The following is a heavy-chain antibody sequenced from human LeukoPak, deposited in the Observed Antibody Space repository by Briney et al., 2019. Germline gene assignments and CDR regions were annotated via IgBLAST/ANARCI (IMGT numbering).Heavy chain of an antibody. J-gene: IGHJ3*02. CDR3: ATTARLFDI. Sequence: SETLSLTCTVSGASITGGYWSWIRQAPGKGLECIGYIAYTGDTNQNPALEGRVTISMDTSKNQFSLRLSSATAADTAIYYCATTARLFDIWGQGTMVTVSS. CDR1: GASITGGY. D-gene: IGHD5-18*01. CDR2: IAYTGDT. V-gene: IGHV4-59*01.